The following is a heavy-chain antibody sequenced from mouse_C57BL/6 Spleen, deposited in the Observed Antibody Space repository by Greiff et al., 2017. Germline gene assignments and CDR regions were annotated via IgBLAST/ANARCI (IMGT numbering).Heavy chain of an antibody. CDR1: GYTFTSYW. CDR2: IHPSDSDT. J-gene: IGHJ3*01. CDR3: ARESSGYVRFAE. Sequence: QVQLKQPGAELVKPGASVKVSCKASGYTFTSYWMHWVKQRPGQGLEWIGRIHPSDSDTNYNQKFKGKATLTVDTSSSTAYMQLRSLASEDSAVYYCARESSGYVRFAEWGQGPLVTVSA. D-gene: IGHD3-2*02. V-gene: IGHV1-74*01.